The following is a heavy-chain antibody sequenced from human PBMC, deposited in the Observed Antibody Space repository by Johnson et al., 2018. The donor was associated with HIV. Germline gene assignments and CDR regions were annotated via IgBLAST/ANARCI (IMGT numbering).Heavy chain of an antibody. V-gene: IGHV3-30*02. CDR3: AKGGYSSSWYLWDTFNM. J-gene: IGHJ3*02. CDR2: TRYDGSDK. Sequence: QVQLVESGGGVVQPGGSLRLSCSASGFPFRSYGMDWVRQAPGKGLEWVAFTRYDGSDKYYVDSVKGRFTISRDNSKNTLYLQMNSLRAEDTAVYYCAKGGYSSSWYLWDTFNMWGQGTMVTVSS. D-gene: IGHD2-2*01. CDR1: GFPFRSYG.